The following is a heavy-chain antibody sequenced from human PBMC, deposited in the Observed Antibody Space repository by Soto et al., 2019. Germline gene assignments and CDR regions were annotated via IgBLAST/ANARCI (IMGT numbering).Heavy chain of an antibody. CDR2: IDPSDSYT. V-gene: IGHV5-10-1*01. D-gene: IGHD1-26*01. J-gene: IGHJ4*02. Sequence: SGESLKISCKGSGYSFTTYWISWVRQMPGKGLEWMGRIDPSDSYTNYSPSFQGHVTISADKSISTAYLQWSSLKASDTAMYYCARWSAGRDDYWGQGTLVTVSS. CDR1: GYSFTTYW. CDR3: ARWSAGRDDY.